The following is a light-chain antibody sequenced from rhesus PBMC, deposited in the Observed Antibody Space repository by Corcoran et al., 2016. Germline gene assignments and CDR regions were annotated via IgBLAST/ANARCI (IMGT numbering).Light chain of an antibody. CDR3: QHYYSTPPS. Sequence: DIQMTQSPSSLSASVGDRVTITCRASQDISNYLAWYQQKPGETPKLLIYAASGLQSGIPSRVSGSGSGTDFTLTISSLQSEDFATYYCQHYYSTPPSFGQGTKVEIK. V-gene: IGKV1-25*02. CDR1: QDISNY. J-gene: IGKJ2*01. CDR2: AAS.